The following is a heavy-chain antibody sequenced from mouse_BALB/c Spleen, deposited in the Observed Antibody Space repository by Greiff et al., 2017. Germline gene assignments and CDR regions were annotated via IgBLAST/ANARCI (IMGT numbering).Heavy chain of an antibody. CDR3: ARRYYYGSSPLTDYFDY. V-gene: IGHV1-87*01. CDR2: IYPGDGDT. J-gene: IGHJ2*01. CDR1: GYTFTSYW. D-gene: IGHD1-1*01. Sequence: QVQLKESGAELARPGASVKLSCKASGYTFTSYWMQWVKQRPGQGLEWIGAIYPGDGDTRYTQKFKGKATLTADKSSSTAYMQLSSLASEDSAVYYCARRYYYGSSPLTDYFDYWGQGTTLTVSS.